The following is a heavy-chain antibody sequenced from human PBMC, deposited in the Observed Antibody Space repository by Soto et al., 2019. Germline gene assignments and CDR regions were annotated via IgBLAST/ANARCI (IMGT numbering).Heavy chain of an antibody. J-gene: IGHJ6*02. CDR1: GCTFSSYS. V-gene: IGHV3-21*01. Sequence: PEVRLRRSWAAAGCTFSSYSMNWFRQAPGKGLEWVSSISSSSSYIYYADSVKGRFTISRDNAKNSLYLQMNSLRAEDTAVYYCARDGAVAGTGGYYYYGMEVCGQGTTVTVSS. D-gene: IGHD6-19*01. CDR3: ARDGAVAGTGGYYYYGMEV. CDR2: ISSSSSYI.